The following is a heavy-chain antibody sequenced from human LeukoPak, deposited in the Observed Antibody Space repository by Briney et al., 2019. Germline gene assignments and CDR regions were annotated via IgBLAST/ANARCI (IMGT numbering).Heavy chain of an antibody. D-gene: IGHD5-12*01. CDR3: ARDRPGGYSGYDLGFDY. CDR1: GFTFSSYW. J-gene: IGHJ4*02. V-gene: IGHV3-7*01. CDR2: IKQDGSEK. Sequence: PGGSLRLSCAASGFTFSSYWMTWVRQAPGKGLEWVANIKQDGSEKDYVDSVKGRFTISRDNAKNSVYLQMNSLRAEDTAIYFCARDRPGGYSGYDLGFDYWGQGTLVTVSS.